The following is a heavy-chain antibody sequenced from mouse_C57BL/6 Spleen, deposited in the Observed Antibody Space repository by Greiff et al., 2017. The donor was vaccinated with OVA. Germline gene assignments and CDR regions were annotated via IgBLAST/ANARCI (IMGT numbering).Heavy chain of an antibody. Sequence: EVKVEESGGGLVQPGGSMKLSCAASGFTFSDAWMDWVRQSPEKGLEWVAEIRNKANNHATYYAESVKGRFTISRDDSKSSVYLQMNSVRAEDTGIYYCTREDGNYFYYAMDYWGQGTSVTVSS. CDR2: IRNKANNHAT. V-gene: IGHV6-6*01. CDR3: TREDGNYFYYAMDY. CDR1: GFTFSDAW. D-gene: IGHD2-1*01. J-gene: IGHJ4*01.